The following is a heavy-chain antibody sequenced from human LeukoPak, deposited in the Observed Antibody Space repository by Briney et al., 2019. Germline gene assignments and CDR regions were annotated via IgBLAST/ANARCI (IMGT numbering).Heavy chain of an antibody. CDR3: AREGRRYSYGTPDEDAFDI. V-gene: IGHV3-48*04. Sequence: PGGSLRLSCAASGVTFSSYSMNWVRQAPGKGLEWVSYISSSSSTIYYADSVKGRFTISRDNAKNSLYLQMNSLRAEDTAVYYCAREGRRYSYGTPDEDAFDIWGQGTMVTVSS. CDR2: ISSSSSTI. CDR1: GVTFSSYS. D-gene: IGHD5-18*01. J-gene: IGHJ3*02.